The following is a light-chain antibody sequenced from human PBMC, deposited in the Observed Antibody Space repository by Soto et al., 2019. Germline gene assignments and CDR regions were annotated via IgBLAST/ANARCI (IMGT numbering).Light chain of an antibody. CDR2: DAS. V-gene: IGKV1-39*01. Sequence: DIQMTQSPSSLSASLGDRVTITCRASQSISTYLNWYQQNPGKAPKPLIYDASTLQSGVPSRFSGSGSGTDFTLTISSLQPEDFAVYYCQQYNNWPPGYTFGQGTKLEIK. J-gene: IGKJ2*01. CDR3: QQYNNWPPGYT. CDR1: QSISTY.